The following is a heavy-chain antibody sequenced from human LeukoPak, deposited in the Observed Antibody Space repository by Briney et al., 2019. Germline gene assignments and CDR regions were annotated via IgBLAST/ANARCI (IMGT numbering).Heavy chain of an antibody. J-gene: IGHJ4*02. CDR2: IIPILGIA. Sequence: SAKVSCKASGRTFSSYTISWVRQAPGQGLEWMGRIIPILGIANYAQKFQGRVTITADKSTSTAYMELSSLRSEDTAVYYCASAPGISQAADYCGQGTLVTVSS. D-gene: IGHD2-15*01. V-gene: IGHV1-69*02. CDR3: ASAPGISQAADY. CDR1: GRTFSSYT.